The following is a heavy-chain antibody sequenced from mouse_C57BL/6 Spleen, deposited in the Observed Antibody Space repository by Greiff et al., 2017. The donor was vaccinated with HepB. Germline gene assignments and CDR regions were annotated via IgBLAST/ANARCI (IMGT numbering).Heavy chain of an antibody. V-gene: IGHV5-9-1*02. CDR1: GFTFSSYA. J-gene: IGHJ2*01. CDR2: ISSGGDYI. CDR3: TRAHYYGSSYLDY. D-gene: IGHD1-1*01. Sequence: EVKLMESGEGLVKPGGSLKLSCAASGFTFSSYAMSWVRQTPEKRLEWVAYISSGGDYIYYADTVKGRFTISRDNARNTLYLQMSSLKSEDTAMYYCTRAHYYGSSYLDYWGQGTTLTVSS.